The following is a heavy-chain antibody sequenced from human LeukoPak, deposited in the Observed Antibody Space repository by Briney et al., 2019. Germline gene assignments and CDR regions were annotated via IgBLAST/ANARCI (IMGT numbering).Heavy chain of an antibody. Sequence: GGSLRLSCAASGFTFSNAWMSWVRQAPGKGLEWVGRIKSKTDGGTTDYAAPVNGRFTISRDDSKSTLYLQMNSLKTEDTAVYYCTTYHKLLWFGELLSQFDYWGQGTLVTVSS. D-gene: IGHD3-10*01. V-gene: IGHV3-15*01. CDR1: GFTFSNAW. CDR2: IKSKTDGGTT. CDR3: TTYHKLLWFGELLSQFDY. J-gene: IGHJ4*02.